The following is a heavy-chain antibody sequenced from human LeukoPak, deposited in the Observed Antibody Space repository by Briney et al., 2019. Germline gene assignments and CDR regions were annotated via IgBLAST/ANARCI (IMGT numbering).Heavy chain of an antibody. J-gene: IGHJ4*02. D-gene: IGHD3-10*02. CDR1: GFTFSSYA. CDR3: ARDLFGFDY. V-gene: IGHV3-30*04. Sequence: QPGGSLRLSCAASGFTFSSYAMHWVRQAPGKGLEWVAVISYDGSNKYYADSVKGRFTISRDNSKNTLYLQMNSLRAEDTAVYYCARDLFGFDYWGQGTLVTVSS. CDR2: ISYDGSNK.